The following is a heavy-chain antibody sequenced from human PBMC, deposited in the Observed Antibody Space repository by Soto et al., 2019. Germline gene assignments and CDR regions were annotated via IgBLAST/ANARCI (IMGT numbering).Heavy chain of an antibody. CDR1: GGTFSSYS. V-gene: IGHV1-69*12. CDR3: ARGGGQLLPGAMRVWFDR. CDR2: IIPVFGRT. Sequence: QVQLVQSGAEVKKPGSSVKVSCKASGGTFSSYSISWLRQAPGQGLEWLGGIIPVFGRTNYAQQFQGRDTITADEFTRTAYMELRSLRSEDTAVYYFARGGGQLLPGAMRVWFDRWGQGSLVTVSS. D-gene: IGHD2-2*01. J-gene: IGHJ5*02.